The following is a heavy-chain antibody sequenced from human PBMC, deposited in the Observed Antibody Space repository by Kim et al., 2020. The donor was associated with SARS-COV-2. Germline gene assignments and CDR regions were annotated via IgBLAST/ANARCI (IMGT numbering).Heavy chain of an antibody. CDR2: IFHTGIT. Sequence: SETLSLTCSVPADSFTSYYWNWIRQPPGKGLEWIGYIFHTGITSYNPSPKSRVTMSLDSSKSQVPLRLRSVTGADTAVYFCSRTPSGRFDQWGKGTLATV. V-gene: IGHV4-59*01. CDR3: SRTPSGRFDQ. D-gene: IGHD3-10*01. J-gene: IGHJ4*02. CDR1: ADSFTSYY.